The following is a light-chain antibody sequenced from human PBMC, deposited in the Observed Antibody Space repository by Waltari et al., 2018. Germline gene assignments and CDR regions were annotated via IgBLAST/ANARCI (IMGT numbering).Light chain of an antibody. Sequence: QSALTQPPSVSGSLGQSVTISCSGTSIDIGRYYGVAWYQQHSDTAPRVLIYEVNKRPSGVSDRFSGSKSGNTAFLTISGLQAEDEADYYCGSYRTGSTYVFGNGTRVTV. CDR1: SIDIGRYYG. V-gene: IGLV2-18*02. CDR2: EVN. J-gene: IGLJ1*01. CDR3: GSYRTGSTYV.